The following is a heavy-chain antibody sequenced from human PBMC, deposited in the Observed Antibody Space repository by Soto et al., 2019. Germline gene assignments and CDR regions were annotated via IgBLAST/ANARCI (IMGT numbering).Heavy chain of an antibody. D-gene: IGHD2-15*01. J-gene: IGHJ6*03. CDR3: ARAYVVRLPRRADYYFSMDV. CDR1: GFSFRDYD. Sequence: EGQLVESGGGSVQPGESLRLSCAASGFSFRDYDMHWVRQRTGKGLEWVSGLAAADDPYYIASVKGRFSVSRDNAQNSLYVQMKHLRVHDTAVYARARAYVVRLPRRADYYFSMDVCAEGNKVALSS. V-gene: IGHV3-13*05. CDR2: LAAADDP.